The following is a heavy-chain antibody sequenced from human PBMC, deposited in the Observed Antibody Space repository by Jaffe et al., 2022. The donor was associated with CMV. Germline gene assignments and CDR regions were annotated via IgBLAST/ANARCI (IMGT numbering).Heavy chain of an antibody. CDR3: ARTSKYYYDSSGQYNWFDP. CDR1: GFSLSTSGMC. J-gene: IGHJ5*02. CDR2: IDWDDDK. D-gene: IGHD3-22*01. Sequence: QVTLRESGPALVKPTQTLTLTCTFSGFSLSTSGMCVSWIRQPPGKALEWLALIDWDDDKYYSTSLKTRLTISKDTSKNQVVLTMTNMDPVDTATYYCARTSKYYYDSSGQYNWFDPWGQGTLVTVSS. V-gene: IGHV2-70*01.